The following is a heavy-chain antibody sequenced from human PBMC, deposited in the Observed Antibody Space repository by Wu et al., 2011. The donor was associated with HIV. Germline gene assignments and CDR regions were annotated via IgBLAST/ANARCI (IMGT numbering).Heavy chain of an antibody. J-gene: IGHJ4*02. CDR2: INPNSGGT. V-gene: IGHV1-2*02. CDR1: AYTFTGYY. D-gene: IGHD5-24*01. CDR3: ATMATIFSLSN. Sequence: QVQLVQSGAEVKKPGASVKVSCKASAYTFTGYYLHWVRQAPGQGLEWMGWINPNSGGTNYAQKFQGRITMTRDTSISTAYMEVSRLTSDDTAVYYCATMATIFSLSNWGQGTLVTVSS.